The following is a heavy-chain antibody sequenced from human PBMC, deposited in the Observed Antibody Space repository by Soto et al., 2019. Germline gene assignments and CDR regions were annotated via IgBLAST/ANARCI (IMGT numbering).Heavy chain of an antibody. V-gene: IGHV1-2*02. CDR3: ARDLTGAPNY. J-gene: IGHJ4*02. D-gene: IGHD7-27*01. CDR1: GYTFTGSS. CDR2: INPNSGDT. Sequence: QVQLVQSGAEVKKPGASVNLSCEASGYTFTGSSIHWVRQAPGQGLEWMGSINPNSGDTIFAQKXXGXXXXXXXXXISTAYMELSRVASDDTAVYYCARDLTGAPNYWGQGTLVTVSS.